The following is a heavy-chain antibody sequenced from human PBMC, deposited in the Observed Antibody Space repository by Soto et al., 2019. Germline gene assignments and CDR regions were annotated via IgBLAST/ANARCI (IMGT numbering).Heavy chain of an antibody. CDR3: ARDRGVAPPVAGNTHYYYYMDV. J-gene: IGHJ6*03. CDR1: GYSLTNYG. D-gene: IGHD6-19*01. CDR2: ISAYNGNT. Sequence: QDQLVQSGVEVKKPGASVKVSCKASGYSLTNYGITWVRQAPGQGFVWMGWISAYNGNTNYAQKFQGRVTMTTDASTSTAYLELRSLRSDDTAVYYCARDRGVAPPVAGNTHYYYYMDVWGKGTTVTVSS. V-gene: IGHV1-18*01.